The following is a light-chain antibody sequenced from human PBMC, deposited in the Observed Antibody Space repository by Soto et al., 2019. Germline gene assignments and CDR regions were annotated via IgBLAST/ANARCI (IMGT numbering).Light chain of an antibody. Sequence: QSVLAQPASVSGSPGQSITISCTGTSSDIGAYDYVSWFQQHPGKAPKLMISEVNNRPSGVSNRFSGSKSGNTASLTISGLQTEDEGDYYCSSYTSSSTRVFGTGTKVTV. CDR2: EVN. CDR3: SSYTSSSTRV. CDR1: SSDIGAYDY. J-gene: IGLJ1*01. V-gene: IGLV2-14*01.